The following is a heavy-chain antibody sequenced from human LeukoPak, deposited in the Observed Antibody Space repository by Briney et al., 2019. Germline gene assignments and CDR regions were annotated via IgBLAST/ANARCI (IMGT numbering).Heavy chain of an antibody. V-gene: IGHV1-8*03. CDR1: GYTFTSYD. J-gene: IGHJ3*02. D-gene: IGHD6-13*01. CDR3: ARERAPGIAGGNAFDI. CDR2: MNPNSGNT. Sequence: AXVXXSCKASGYTFTSYDINWVRQAPGQGLEWMGWMNPNSGNTVYAQKFQGRVTITRNTSISTAYMELSRLRSEDTAVYYCARERAPGIAGGNAFDIWGQGTMVTVSS.